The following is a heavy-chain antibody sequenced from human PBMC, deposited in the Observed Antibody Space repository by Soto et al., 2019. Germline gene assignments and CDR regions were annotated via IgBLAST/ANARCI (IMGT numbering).Heavy chain of an antibody. V-gene: IGHV4-34*01. CDR1: GGSFSGYY. CDR2: INHSGST. J-gene: IGHJ4*02. Sequence: SETLSLTCAVYGGSFSGYYGSWIRQPPGKGLEWIGEINHSGSTNYNPSLKSRVTISVDTSKNQFSLKLSSVTAADTAVYYCARRRALRYFDWLYKPGFDYWGQGTLVTVSS. D-gene: IGHD3-9*01. CDR3: ARRRALRYFDWLYKPGFDY.